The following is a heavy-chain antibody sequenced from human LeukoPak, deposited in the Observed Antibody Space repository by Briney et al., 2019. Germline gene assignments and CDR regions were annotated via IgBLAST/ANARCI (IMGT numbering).Heavy chain of an antibody. CDR1: GFTFSSYA. V-gene: IGHV3-7*03. D-gene: IGHD1-20*01. J-gene: IGHJ5*02. Sequence: GGSLRLSCAASGFTFSSYAMHWVRQAPGKGLECVANINQDGSERNYVDSVKGRFIISRDNAKNTLYLQMNSLRAEDTAVYYCAKEPRGYNWNDVGWFDPWGQGTLVTVSS. CDR2: INQDGSER. CDR3: AKEPRGYNWNDVGWFDP.